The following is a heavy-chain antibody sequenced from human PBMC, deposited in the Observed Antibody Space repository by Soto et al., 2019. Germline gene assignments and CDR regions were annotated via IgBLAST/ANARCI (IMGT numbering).Heavy chain of an antibody. D-gene: IGHD3-22*01. CDR1: GASINSYY. V-gene: IGHV4-59*01. CDR3: AGGDRHYYYNF. Sequence: SETLSLTCTVSGASINSYYWSWIRQPPGKGLKWIGYIYYIGTTNYSPSLKSRVTVSIDTSKNQFSLKLSSVTAADTAVYYCAGGDRHYYYNFWGQGTLVTVSS. CDR2: IYYIGTT. J-gene: IGHJ4*02.